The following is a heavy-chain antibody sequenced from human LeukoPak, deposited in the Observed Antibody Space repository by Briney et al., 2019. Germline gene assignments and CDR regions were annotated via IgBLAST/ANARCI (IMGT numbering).Heavy chain of an antibody. CDR3: ARVVLTGYIPYDY. J-gene: IGHJ4*02. D-gene: IGHD3-9*01. V-gene: IGHV1-46*01. Sequence: ASVKVSCKASGYTFTAYYMHWVRQAPGQELEWMGVINPTGGDISYAQKFQGRVTMTRDTSTSTFYMELNSLRSEDTAVYYCARVVLTGYIPYDYWGQGTLVTVSS. CDR1: GYTFTAYY. CDR2: INPTGGDI.